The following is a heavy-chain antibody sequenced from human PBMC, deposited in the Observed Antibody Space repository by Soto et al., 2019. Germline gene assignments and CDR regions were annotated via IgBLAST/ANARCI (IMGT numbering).Heavy chain of an antibody. J-gene: IGHJ4*02. V-gene: IGHV3-23*01. CDR1: GFTFSNQA. CDR3: VTRNYYDSRGYYYYYFDF. CDR2: IGGSGDT. Sequence: GGSLRLSCAASGFTFSNQAMSWVRQASGKGLEWVSGIGGSGDTYYADSVKGRFTVSRDNSKNTLHLQMSSLRAEDTAVYYCVTRNYYDSRGYYYYYFDFWGQGTLVTVSS. D-gene: IGHD3-22*01.